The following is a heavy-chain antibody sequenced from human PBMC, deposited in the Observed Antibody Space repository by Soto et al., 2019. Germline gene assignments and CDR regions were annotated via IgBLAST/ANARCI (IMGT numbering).Heavy chain of an antibody. CDR3: ARATTVVSFDY. J-gene: IGHJ4*02. CDR2: IIPILGIA. V-gene: IGHV1-69*02. CDR1: GGTFSSYT. D-gene: IGHD4-17*01. Sequence: SVKVSCKASGGTFSSYTISWVRQAPGQGLEWMGRIIPILGIANYAQKFQGRVTITADKSTSTAYMELSSLRSEDTAVYYCARATTVVSFDYWGQGTLVTVSS.